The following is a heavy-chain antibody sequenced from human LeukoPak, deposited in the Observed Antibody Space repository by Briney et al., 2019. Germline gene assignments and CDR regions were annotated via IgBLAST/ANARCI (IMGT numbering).Heavy chain of an antibody. CDR3: TTAGVIGRQWLEFDY. V-gene: IGHV3-15*01. Sequence: PGGSLRLSCAASGFTFSNAWMSWVRQAPGKGLEWVGRIKSKTDGGTTDYAAPVKGRFTISRDDSKNTLYLQMNSLKTEDTAVYYCTTAGVIGRQWLEFDYWGQGTLVTVSS. CDR2: IKSKTDGGTT. J-gene: IGHJ4*02. CDR1: GFTFSNAW. D-gene: IGHD6-19*01.